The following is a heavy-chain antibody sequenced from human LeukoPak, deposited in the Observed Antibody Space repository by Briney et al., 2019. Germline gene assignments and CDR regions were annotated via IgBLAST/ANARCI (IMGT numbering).Heavy chain of an antibody. CDR1: GFTFSSYW. Sequence: GGSLRLSCAASGFTFSSYWMSWVRQAPGKGLEWVANIKQDGSEKYYVDSVKGRFTISRDNAKNSLYLQMNSLRAEDTAVYYCAREKRYFDWLPTRGPFDYWGQGNLVTVSS. V-gene: IGHV3-7*01. CDR3: AREKRYFDWLPTRGPFDY. J-gene: IGHJ4*02. D-gene: IGHD3-9*01. CDR2: IKQDGSEK.